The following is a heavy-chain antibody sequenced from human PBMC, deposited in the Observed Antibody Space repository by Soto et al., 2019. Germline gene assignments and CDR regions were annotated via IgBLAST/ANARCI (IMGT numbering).Heavy chain of an antibody. Sequence: EVQLLESGGGLIQPGGSLRLSCAASIFTIDSYAMSWVRQAPGKGLEWVSSISGSGSSTYYADSVKGRVTISKDNSRNRLFLQMNSLRAGYTAVYYCAISTRWGYYGMDVWGQGTTVTVSS. CDR1: IFTIDSYA. V-gene: IGHV3-23*01. CDR3: AISTRWGYYGMDV. J-gene: IGHJ6*02. D-gene: IGHD2-2*01. CDR2: ISGSGSST.